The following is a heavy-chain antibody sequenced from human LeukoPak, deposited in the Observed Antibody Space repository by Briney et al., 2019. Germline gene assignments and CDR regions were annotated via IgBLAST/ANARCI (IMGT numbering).Heavy chain of an antibody. V-gene: IGHV3-9*01. CDR1: GFTFDDYA. Sequence: GGSLRLSCAASGFTFDDYAMHWVRQAPGKGLEWVSGISWNSGSIGYADSVKGRFTISRDNAKNSLYLQMNSLRAEDTAVYYCAKDRCSNGIGCYYYYMDVWGKGTTVTISS. J-gene: IGHJ6*03. CDR3: AKDRCSNGIGCYYYYMDV. D-gene: IGHD2-8*01. CDR2: ISWNSGSI.